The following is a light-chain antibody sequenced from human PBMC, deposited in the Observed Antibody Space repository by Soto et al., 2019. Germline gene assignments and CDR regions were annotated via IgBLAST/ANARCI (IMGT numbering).Light chain of an antibody. Sequence: QSALTQPASVSGSPGQSITISCTGTSSDVGGYNYVSWYQQHPGKAPKLMIFEVSNRPSGISIRFSGSKSGNTASLTISGLQTEDEADYYCSSNKNNSPYVFGTGTKATVL. J-gene: IGLJ1*01. CDR2: EVS. V-gene: IGLV2-14*01. CDR1: SSDVGGYNY. CDR3: SSNKNNSPYV.